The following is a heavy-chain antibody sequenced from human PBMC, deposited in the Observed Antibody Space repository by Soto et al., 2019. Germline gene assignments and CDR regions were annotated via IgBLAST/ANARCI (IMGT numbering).Heavy chain of an antibody. J-gene: IGHJ3*01. CDR1: GGSISSYY. Sequence: QVQLQESGPGLVKPSETLSLTCTVSGGSISSYYWSWLRQPPGKGLEWIGYMYYSGRTNYNPSLKSRVTISVDTSKNQFSLKLSSVTAADTAVYYCARQWGLEGFDFWGQGTMVTVSS. V-gene: IGHV4-59*08. D-gene: IGHD1-26*01. CDR2: MYYSGRT. CDR3: ARQWGLEGFDF.